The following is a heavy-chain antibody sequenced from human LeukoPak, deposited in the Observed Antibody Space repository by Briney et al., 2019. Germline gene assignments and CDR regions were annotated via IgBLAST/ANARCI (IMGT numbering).Heavy chain of an antibody. Sequence: SETLSLTCAVYGGSFSGYYWSWIRKPPGKGLEWIGEINHSGSTNYNPSLKSRVTISVDTSKNQFSLKLSSVTAADTAVYYCARAGLGSSAGYWGQGTLVTVSS. CDR2: INHSGST. CDR1: GGSFSGYY. J-gene: IGHJ4*02. CDR3: ARAGLGSSAGY. D-gene: IGHD6-6*01. V-gene: IGHV4-34*01.